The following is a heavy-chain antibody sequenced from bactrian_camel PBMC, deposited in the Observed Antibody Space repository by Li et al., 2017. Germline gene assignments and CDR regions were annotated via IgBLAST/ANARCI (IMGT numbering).Heavy chain of an antibody. V-gene: IGHV3-3*01. Sequence: HVQLVESGGGSVQAEGSLMLSCEYTHNSNCMGWFRQITGKEREGVASIIFGSGQTFYADSVKGRFTVSQDSAKNTVNLELDNLKTEDTAVYYCAASRPGIISVCQIPYLTRLGLEGQGTQVTVS. CDR2: IIFGSGQT. CDR1: HNSNC. J-gene: IGHJ4*01. D-gene: IGHD1*01.